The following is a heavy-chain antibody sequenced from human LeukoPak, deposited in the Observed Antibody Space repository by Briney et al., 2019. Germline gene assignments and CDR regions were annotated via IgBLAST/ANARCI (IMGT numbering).Heavy chain of an antibody. D-gene: IGHD3-22*01. CDR2: IILIFGTA. Sequence: GASVKVSCKASGGTFSSYAISWVRQAPGQGLEWMGGIILIFGTANYAQKFQGRVTITADESTSTAYMELSSLRSEDTAVYYCARDTVTSRYDSSGYSNRPFVYWGQGTLVTVSS. V-gene: IGHV1-69*13. J-gene: IGHJ4*02. CDR1: GGTFSSYA. CDR3: ARDTVTSRYDSSGYSNRPFVY.